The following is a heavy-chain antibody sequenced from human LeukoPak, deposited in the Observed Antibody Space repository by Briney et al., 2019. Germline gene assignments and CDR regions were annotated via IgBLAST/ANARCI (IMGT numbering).Heavy chain of an antibody. Sequence: HPGGSLGLSCAGSGDSWMHWVRQVPGKGLVWVSRIKTDGSSTSYADSVKGRFTISNDNAENTLYLQMNSLRAEDTAVYYCARGDGVIMNYWGQGTLVTVSS. J-gene: IGHJ4*02. CDR2: IKTDGSST. CDR1: GDSW. CDR3: ARGDGVIMNY. V-gene: IGHV3-74*01. D-gene: IGHD3-10*01.